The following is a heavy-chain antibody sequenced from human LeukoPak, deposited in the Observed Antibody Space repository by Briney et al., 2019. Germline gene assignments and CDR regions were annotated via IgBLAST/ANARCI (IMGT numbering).Heavy chain of an antibody. CDR2: ISYDGSNK. V-gene: IGHV3-30-3*01. CDR1: GFTFSSYA. D-gene: IGHD6-19*01. Sequence: GRSLRLSCAASGFTFSSYAMHWVRQAPGKGLEWVAVISYDGSNKYYADSVKGRFTISRDNSKNTLYLQMNSLRAEDTAVYYCARDSGQWLVPSYYMDVWGKGTTVTVSS. J-gene: IGHJ6*03. CDR3: ARDSGQWLVPSYYMDV.